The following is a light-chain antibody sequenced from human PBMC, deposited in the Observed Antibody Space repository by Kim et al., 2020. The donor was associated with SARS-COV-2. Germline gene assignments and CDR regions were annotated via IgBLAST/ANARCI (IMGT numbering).Light chain of an antibody. J-gene: IGKJ2*01. CDR1: QGVPDQ. V-gene: IGKV1-39*01. CDR2: AAS. Sequence: DIQMTQSPPSLSASVGDRVTITCRASQGVPDQLNWYQQKPGKAPKLLLYAASGLQSGVPSRFSGSGSGTEFTLTISGLQPEDSATYYCQQSRDFPYTFGQGTKLEI. CDR3: QQSRDFPYT.